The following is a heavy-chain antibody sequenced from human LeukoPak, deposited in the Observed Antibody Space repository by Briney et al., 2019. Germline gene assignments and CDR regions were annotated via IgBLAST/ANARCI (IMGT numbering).Heavy chain of an antibody. Sequence: SGGSLRLSCAASGFTFSGSAMHWVRQASGKGLEWVGRIRSKANSYATAYAASVKGRFTISRDDSKNTAYLQMNSLKTEDTAVYYCTREGTLLWYAFDIWGQGTMVTVSS. J-gene: IGHJ3*02. V-gene: IGHV3-73*01. CDR2: IRSKANSYAT. CDR1: GFTFSGSA. D-gene: IGHD3-10*01. CDR3: TREGTLLWYAFDI.